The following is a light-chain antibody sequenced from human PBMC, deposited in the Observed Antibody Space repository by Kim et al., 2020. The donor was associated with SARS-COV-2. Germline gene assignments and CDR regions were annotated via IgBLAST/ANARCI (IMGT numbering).Light chain of an antibody. CDR2: GAS. Sequence: ASGGDRVTIPCRASQDIRNNLGWYQQSPGRAPKRLIYGASSLQSGVPSRFSGSGSGTEFTLTISSLQPEDFATYFCLQHNSYPITFGQGTRLEIK. CDR3: LQHNSYPIT. CDR1: QDIRNN. V-gene: IGKV1-17*01. J-gene: IGKJ5*01.